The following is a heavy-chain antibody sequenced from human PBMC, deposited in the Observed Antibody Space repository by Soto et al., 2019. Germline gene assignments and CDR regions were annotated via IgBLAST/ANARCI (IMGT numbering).Heavy chain of an antibody. Sequence: GGSLRLSCAASGFTFSSFAMTWVRQAPGKGLEWVSGISTTGGSTYYPDSVKGRLTISRDNSKNTLYLQMSGLRADDTAVYYCATLIRSSSRAGYFYMDVWGKGTKVTVSS. CDR1: GFTFSSFA. V-gene: IGHV3-23*01. D-gene: IGHD6-13*01. CDR2: ISTTGGST. J-gene: IGHJ6*03. CDR3: ATLIRSSSRAGYFYMDV.